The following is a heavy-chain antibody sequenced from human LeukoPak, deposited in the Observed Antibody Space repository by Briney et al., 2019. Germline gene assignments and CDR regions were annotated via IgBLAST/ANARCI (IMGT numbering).Heavy chain of an antibody. Sequence: PGGSLRLSCAASGFTFSNYAMHWVRQAPGKGVEFVSGISKDGGSSYYADSVKGRFTVSRENSKNTLYLQMGSLRAEDLAVYYCARAYSSWKPLDYWGQGTLVTVSS. V-gene: IGHV3-64*02. D-gene: IGHD6-13*01. J-gene: IGHJ4*02. CDR1: GFTFSNYA. CDR2: ISKDGGSS. CDR3: ARAYSSWKPLDY.